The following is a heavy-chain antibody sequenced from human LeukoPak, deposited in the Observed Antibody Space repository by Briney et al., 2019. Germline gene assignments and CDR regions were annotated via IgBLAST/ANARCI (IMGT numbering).Heavy chain of an antibody. J-gene: IGHJ2*01. CDR2: INQDESRK. CDR1: GFTFSSYE. CDR3: AKLIRDVTIYDF. Sequence: GGSLRLSCAASGFTFSSYEMNWVRQAPGKGLEWVASINQDESRKHYSDSVRGRFTISRDNTRNSLFLHMDSLSVDDTAIYYCAKLIRDVTIYDFWGRGALVTVSS. V-gene: IGHV3-7*01. D-gene: IGHD3/OR15-3a*01.